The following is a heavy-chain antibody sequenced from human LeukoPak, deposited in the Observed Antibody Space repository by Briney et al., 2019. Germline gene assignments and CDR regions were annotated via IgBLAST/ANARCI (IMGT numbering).Heavy chain of an antibody. CDR3: ARMIVENWFDP. V-gene: IGHV4-38-2*01. D-gene: IGHD3-22*01. J-gene: IGHJ5*02. Sequence: PSETLSLTCAVSGYSISSGYYWGWIRQPPGKGLEWIGSIYHSGSTYYNPSLKSRVTISVDTSKNQFSLKLSSMTAADTAVYYCARMIVENWFDPWGQGTLVTVSS. CDR2: IYHSGST. CDR1: GYSISSGYY.